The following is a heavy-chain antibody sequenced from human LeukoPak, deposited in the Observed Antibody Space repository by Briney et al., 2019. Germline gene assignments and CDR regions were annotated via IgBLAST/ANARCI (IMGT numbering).Heavy chain of an antibody. V-gene: IGHV1-69*05. Sequence: SVTVSCKSSGGTLSSYAISWVRQAPGQGLEWMGGIIPIFGTSDFAQKFQGRVTITTDESTSTAYIELSSLRSEDTAVYYCASGQLLTQLFDYCGPGTLVTVSS. CDR1: GGTLSSYA. CDR2: IIPIFGTS. J-gene: IGHJ4*02. D-gene: IGHD2-2*01. CDR3: ASGQLLTQLFDY.